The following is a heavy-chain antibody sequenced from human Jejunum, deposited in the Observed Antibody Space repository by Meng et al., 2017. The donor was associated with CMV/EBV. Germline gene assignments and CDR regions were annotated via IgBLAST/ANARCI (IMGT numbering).Heavy chain of an antibody. V-gene: IGHV2-5*02. Sequence: QITLKESGPTLVKPTQTLTLTCTFSGFSLSTSEVGVGWIRQPPGKALEWLAVIYWDDDKRYSPSLKSRLTITKDTSKNQVVLTLTNMDPVDTATYYCALFTRSWFDPWGQGILVTVSS. CDR2: IYWDDDK. CDR3: ALFTRSWFDP. D-gene: IGHD2-2*01. CDR1: GFSLSTSEVG. J-gene: IGHJ5*02.